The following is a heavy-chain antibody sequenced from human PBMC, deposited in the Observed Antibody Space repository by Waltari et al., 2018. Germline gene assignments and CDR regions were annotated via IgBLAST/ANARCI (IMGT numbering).Heavy chain of an antibody. V-gene: IGHV4-38-2*02. D-gene: IGHD3-22*01. Sequence: QVQLQESGPRLVKPSETLSPPCSGSGYTLSTGYYWGWIRQPPGKGLEWRGRIYHSGSTYYNPSLKSRVTISVDTSKNQFSLKLSSVTAADTAVYYCSRGGTYDSSGAYFGGDHWGQGTLVTASS. CDR1: GYTLSTGYY. J-gene: IGHJ5*02. CDR3: SRGGTYDSSGAYFGGDH. CDR2: IYHSGST.